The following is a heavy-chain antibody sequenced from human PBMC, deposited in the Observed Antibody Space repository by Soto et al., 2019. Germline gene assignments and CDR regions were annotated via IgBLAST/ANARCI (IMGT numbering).Heavy chain of an antibody. J-gene: IGHJ4*02. Sequence: QVQLVQSGAEVKKPGASVKVSCKASGYTFTGYYMHWVRQAPGQGLEWMGWINPNSGGTNYAQKFQGRVTMTRDTPISTAYMEVCRLRSDDTAVYYCARGGYSGSYVGEGVDYWGQGTLVTVSS. CDR3: ARGGYSGSYVGEGVDY. V-gene: IGHV1-2*02. D-gene: IGHD1-26*01. CDR2: INPNSGGT. CDR1: GYTFTGYY.